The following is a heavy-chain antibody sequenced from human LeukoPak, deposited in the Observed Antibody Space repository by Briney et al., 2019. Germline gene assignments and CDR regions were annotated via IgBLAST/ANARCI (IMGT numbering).Heavy chain of an antibody. J-gene: IGHJ4*02. CDR2: IIPILDIA. CDR1: GGTFSSYA. V-gene: IGHV1-69*04. D-gene: IGHD4-17*01. Sequence: SVMVSCKASGGTFSSYAIGWVRQALGQGLEWMGRIIPILDIANYAQKFQGRVTLTADRSTSTAFMELSSLRSEDTAVYYCARDPSRGDVLVTTLDYWGQGTLVTVSS. CDR3: ARDPSRGDVLVTTLDY.